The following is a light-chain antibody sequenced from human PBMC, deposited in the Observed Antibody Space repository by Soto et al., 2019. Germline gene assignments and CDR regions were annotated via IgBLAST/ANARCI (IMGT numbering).Light chain of an antibody. CDR3: QQYDSYPWT. V-gene: IGKV1-5*01. CDR1: QNIQTW. Sequence: DIPMTQSPSTLSASVGDRVTMTCRASQNIQTWVAWYQQKPGLGPKLLIYDASTLATGVSSRFSGRASGTEFSFTIAGLQPDDFATYYCQQYDSYPWTFGQGTKVDIK. CDR2: DAS. J-gene: IGKJ1*01.